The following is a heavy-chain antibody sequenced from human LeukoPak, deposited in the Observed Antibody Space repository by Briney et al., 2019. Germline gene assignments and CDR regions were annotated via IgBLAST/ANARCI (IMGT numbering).Heavy chain of an antibody. Sequence: SETLSLTCTVSGGSISSYYWNWIRQPPGKGLEWIGYIYYSGSTNYNPSLKSRVTISVDTSKNQFSLKLSSVTAADTAVYYCARYYDSSGYYRNWGQGTLVTVSS. J-gene: IGHJ4*02. D-gene: IGHD3-22*01. CDR3: ARYYDSSGYYRN. V-gene: IGHV4-59*01. CDR2: IYYSGST. CDR1: GGSISSYY.